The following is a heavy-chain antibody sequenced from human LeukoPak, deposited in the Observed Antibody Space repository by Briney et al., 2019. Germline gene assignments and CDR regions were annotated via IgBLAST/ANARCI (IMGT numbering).Heavy chain of an antibody. CDR1: GGSISSYY. CDR3: ARVVPAAMEGYYYYYMDV. D-gene: IGHD2-2*01. V-gene: IGHV4-4*09. Sequence: SETLSLTCTVSGGSISSYYWSWIRQPPGKGLEWIGYIYTSGSTNYNSSLKSRVTISVDTSKNQFSLKLSSVTAADTAVYYCARVVPAAMEGYYYYYMDVWGKGTTVTVSS. CDR2: IYTSGST. J-gene: IGHJ6*03.